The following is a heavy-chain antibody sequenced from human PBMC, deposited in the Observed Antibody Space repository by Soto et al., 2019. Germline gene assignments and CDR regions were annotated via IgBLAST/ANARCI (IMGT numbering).Heavy chain of an antibody. CDR3: AREGPYYDILTGYLTIYYFDY. J-gene: IGHJ4*02. CDR1: GYTFTSYG. D-gene: IGHD3-9*01. Sequence: ASVKVSCKASGYTFTSYGISWVRQAPGQGLEWMGWISAYNGNTNYAQKLQGRVTMTTDTSTSTAYMELRSLRSDDTAVYYCAREGPYYDILTGYLTIYYFDYWRQGTLVTVSS. V-gene: IGHV1-18*04. CDR2: ISAYNGNT.